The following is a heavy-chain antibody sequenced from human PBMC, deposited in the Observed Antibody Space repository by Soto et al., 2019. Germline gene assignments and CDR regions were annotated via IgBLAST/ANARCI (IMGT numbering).Heavy chain of an antibody. V-gene: IGHV2-5*02. CDR2: IYWDDDK. CDR1: GFSLSTSGVG. D-gene: IGHD4-17*01. CDR3: AHTIRHTITVTTINWYFDL. J-gene: IGHJ2*01. Sequence: QITLKESGPTLVKPTQTLTLTCTFSGFSLSTSGVGVGWIRQPPGKALEWLALIYWDDDKRYSPALKIRLTITKDTSKHQLDLTMTNMDPVDKATYYCAHTIRHTITVTTINWYFDLCGRGTLVTVSS.